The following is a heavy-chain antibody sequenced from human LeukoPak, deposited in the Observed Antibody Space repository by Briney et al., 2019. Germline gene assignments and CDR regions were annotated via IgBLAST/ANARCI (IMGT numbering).Heavy chain of an antibody. Sequence: ASVKVSCKASGYTFTSYYMHWVRQAPGQGLEWMGRINPNSGGTNYAQKFQGRVTMTRDTSISTAYMELSRLRSDDTAVYYCARRGYSYGTFDYWGQGTLVTVSS. CDR2: INPNSGGT. CDR1: GYTFTSYY. CDR3: ARRGYSYGTFDY. V-gene: IGHV1-2*06. D-gene: IGHD5-18*01. J-gene: IGHJ4*02.